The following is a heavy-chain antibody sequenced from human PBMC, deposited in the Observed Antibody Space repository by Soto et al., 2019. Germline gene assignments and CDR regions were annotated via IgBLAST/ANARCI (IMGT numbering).Heavy chain of an antibody. CDR2: IYYSGST. CDR3: ARVDGDYVGYFDY. D-gene: IGHD4-17*01. V-gene: IGHV4-59*01. CDR1: GGSISSYY. Sequence: SETLSLTCTVSGGSISSYYWSWIRQPPGKGLERIGYIYYSGSTNYNPSLKSRVTISVDTSKNQFSLKLSSVTAADTAVYYCARVDGDYVGYFDYWGQGTLVTVSS. J-gene: IGHJ4*02.